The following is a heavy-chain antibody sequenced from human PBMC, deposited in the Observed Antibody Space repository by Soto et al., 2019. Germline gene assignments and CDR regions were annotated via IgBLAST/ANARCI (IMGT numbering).Heavy chain of an antibody. J-gene: IGHJ4*02. CDR3: TAGYCSGTNCYSANY. CDR2: IKSKSDGETT. CDR1: GLTLTNAW. D-gene: IGHD2-15*01. V-gene: IGHV3-15*07. Sequence: EVQLVESGGGLVKPGGSLRLSCAASGLTLTNAWMNWVRQAPGKGLEWVGRIKSKSDGETTDYAAPVKGRFTISRDDSESTLYLQVDSLKTEDTAVYYCTAGYCSGTNCYSANYWGQGTLVTVS.